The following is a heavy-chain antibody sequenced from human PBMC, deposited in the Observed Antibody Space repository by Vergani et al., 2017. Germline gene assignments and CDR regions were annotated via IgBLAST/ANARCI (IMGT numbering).Heavy chain of an antibody. Sequence: VQLVESGGGLVQPGRSLRLSCAASGFTFSSYGMHWVRQAPGKGLEWVAVISYDGSNKYYADSVKGRFTISRDNSKNTLYLQMNSLRAEDTAVYYCARGHYYGSGSYYPNWGQGTLVTVSS. J-gene: IGHJ4*02. CDR2: ISYDGSNK. CDR3: ARGHYYGSGSYYPN. CDR1: GFTFSSYG. V-gene: IGHV3-30*03. D-gene: IGHD3-10*01.